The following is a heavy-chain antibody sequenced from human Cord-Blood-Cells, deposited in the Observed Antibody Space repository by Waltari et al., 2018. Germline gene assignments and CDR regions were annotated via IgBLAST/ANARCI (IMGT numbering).Heavy chain of an antibody. CDR2: ISYDGSNK. J-gene: IGHJ3*02. CDR3: ARDNWGLGAFDI. V-gene: IGHV3-30-3*01. Sequence: QVQLLESGGGVVQPGRSMRLSCAASGFTFSSYAMHLFRQAPGKGLGWVAVISYDGSNKYYADSVKGRFTISRDNSKNTLYLQMNSLRAEDTAVYYCARDNWGLGAFDIWGQGTMVTVSS. CDR1: GFTFSSYA. D-gene: IGHD7-27*01.